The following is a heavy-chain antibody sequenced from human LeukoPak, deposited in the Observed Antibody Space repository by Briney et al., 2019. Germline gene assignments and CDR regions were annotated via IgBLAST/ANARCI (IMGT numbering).Heavy chain of an antibody. Sequence: GGSLRLSCAASGFTVSSNYMGWVRQAPGKGLEWVSVIYSGGSTYYADSVKGRFTISRDNSKNTLYLQMNSLRAEDTAVYYCARERAAAGIEEYYFDYWGQGTLVTVSS. CDR3: ARERAAAGIEEYYFDY. CDR2: IYSGGST. CDR1: GFTVSSNY. V-gene: IGHV3-66*01. J-gene: IGHJ4*02. D-gene: IGHD6-13*01.